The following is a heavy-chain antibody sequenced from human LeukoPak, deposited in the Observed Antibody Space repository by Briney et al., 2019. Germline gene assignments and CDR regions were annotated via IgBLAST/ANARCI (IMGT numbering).Heavy chain of an antibody. CDR2: IKSKTDGGTT. Sequence: PGGSLRLSCAASGFTFSNAWMSWVRQAPGKGLEWVGRIKSKTDGGTTDYAAPVKGRFTISRDDSKNTLYLQMNSLKTEDTAVYYCTTDNYDFWSGYYTGSFDYWGQGTLVTVSS. CDR1: GFTFSNAW. V-gene: IGHV3-15*01. J-gene: IGHJ4*02. D-gene: IGHD3-3*01. CDR3: TTDNYDFWSGYYTGSFDY.